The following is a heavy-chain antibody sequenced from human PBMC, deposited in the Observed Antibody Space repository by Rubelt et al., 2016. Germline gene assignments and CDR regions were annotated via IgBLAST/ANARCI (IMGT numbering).Heavy chain of an antibody. V-gene: IGHV4-34*02. Sequence: QVQLQQWGAGLVEPSETLSLTCGVSGGSLGHHYWTWIRQPPGKGLEWIGAINAWGTTNYTPSLGSRDTISVDTSTDQFFLKLSSVTAAETAVYYCARGREVLRLLDIWSQGTWVTVSS. CDR3: ARGREVLRLLDI. CDR1: GGSLGHHY. D-gene: IGHD2-15*01. J-gene: IGHJ3*02. CDR2: INAWGTT.